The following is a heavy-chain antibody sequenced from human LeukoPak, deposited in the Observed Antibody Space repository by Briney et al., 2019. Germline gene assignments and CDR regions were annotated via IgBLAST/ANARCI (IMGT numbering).Heavy chain of an antibody. CDR1: GGTFSSYA. CDR3: ARGLYCGGDCYADDAFDI. V-gene: IGHV1-69*01. D-gene: IGHD2-21*01. CDR2: IIPIFGTA. Sequence: SVKVSCKASGGTFSSYAISWVRQAPGQGPEWMGGIIPIFGTANYAQKFQGRVTITADESTSTAYMELSSLRSEDTAVYYCARGLYCGGDCYADDAFDIWGQGTMVTVSS. J-gene: IGHJ3*02.